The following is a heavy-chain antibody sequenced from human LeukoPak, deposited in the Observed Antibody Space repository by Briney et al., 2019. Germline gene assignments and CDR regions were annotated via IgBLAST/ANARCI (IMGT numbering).Heavy chain of an antibody. CDR3: ARPGYCSSTSCLGWFDP. D-gene: IGHD2-2*01. J-gene: IGHJ5*02. V-gene: IGHV4-39*01. CDR1: GGSISSSSYY. CDR2: IYYSGST. Sequence: SETLSLTCTVSGGSISSSSYYWAWIRQPPGKGLEWIGSIYYSGSTYYNPSLKSRVTISVDTSKNQFSLKLSSVTAADTAVYYCARPGYCSSTSCLGWFDPWGQGTLVTVSS.